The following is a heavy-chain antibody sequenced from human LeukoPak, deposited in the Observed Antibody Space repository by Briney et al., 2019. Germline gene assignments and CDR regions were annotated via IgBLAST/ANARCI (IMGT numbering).Heavy chain of an antibody. J-gene: IGHJ4*02. V-gene: IGHV4-39*01. Sequence: SETLSLTCIVSGASIRGSNYYWAWIRQTPGKGLEWIGSIYYSGSTHYTPSLKSRVTMSVDTSTNQFSLRVSSVTAADTAVYYCARNSSYYNTGGFDYWGQGILVTVSS. D-gene: IGHD3-10*01. CDR1: GASIRGSNYY. CDR3: ARNSSYYNTGGFDY. CDR2: IYYSGST.